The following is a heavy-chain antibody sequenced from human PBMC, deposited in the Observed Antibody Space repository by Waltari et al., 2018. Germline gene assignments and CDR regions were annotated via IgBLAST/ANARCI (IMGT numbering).Heavy chain of an antibody. CDR2: IYSGGST. D-gene: IGHD2-2*01. J-gene: IGHJ6*02. CDR1: GFTVSSNY. CDR3: ARDGIGVVPAAMRIFGVVTATGYGMDV. V-gene: IGHV3-53*01. Sequence: EVQLVESGGGLIQPGGSLRLSCAASGFTVSSNYMSWVRQAPGKGLEWVSVIYSGGSTYDADSVKGRFTISRDNSKNTLYLQMNSLRAEDTAVYYCARDGIGVVPAAMRIFGVVTATGYGMDVWGQGTTVTVSS.